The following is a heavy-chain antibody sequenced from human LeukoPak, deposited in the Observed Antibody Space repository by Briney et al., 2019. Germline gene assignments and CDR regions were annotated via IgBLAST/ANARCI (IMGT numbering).Heavy chain of an antibody. D-gene: IGHD3-10*01. V-gene: IGHV4-34*01. CDR1: GGSFSGYY. J-gene: IGHJ5*02. CDR3: ARLNKARPRVLLWFGELLPTVGSFDP. Sequence: ASETLSLTCAVYGGSFSGYYWSWIRQPPGKGLEWIGEINHSGSTNYNPSLKSRVTISVDTSKNQFSLKLSSVTAADTAVYYCARLNKARPRVLLWFGELLPTVGSFDPWGQGTRVIVSS. CDR2: INHSGST.